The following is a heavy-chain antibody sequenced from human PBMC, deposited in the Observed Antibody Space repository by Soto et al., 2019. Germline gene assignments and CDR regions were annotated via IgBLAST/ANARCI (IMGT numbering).Heavy chain of an antibody. V-gene: IGHV1-8*01. CDR3: ASSNIGSVSGYDYEIYENLVDYGMDV. CDR1: GYTFTSYD. Sequence: SVQVSCKASGYTFTSYDINWVRQATGQGLEWMGWMNPNSGNTGYAQKFQGRVTMTRNTSISTAYMELSSLRSEDTAVYYCASSNIGSVSGYDYEIYENLVDYGMDVWG. CDR2: MNPNSGNT. J-gene: IGHJ6*02. D-gene: IGHD5-12*01.